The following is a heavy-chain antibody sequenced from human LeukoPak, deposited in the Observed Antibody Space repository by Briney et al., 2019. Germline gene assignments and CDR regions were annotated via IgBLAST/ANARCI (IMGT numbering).Heavy chain of an antibody. J-gene: IGHJ4*02. Sequence: ASVKVSCKASGYTFTGYYMHWVRQAPGQGLEWMGWINPNSGGTNYAQKFQGWVTMTRDTSISIAYMELSRLRSDDTAVYYCARDVGAYSYGYTSLDYWGQGTLVTVSS. CDR1: GYTFTGYY. D-gene: IGHD5-18*01. CDR3: ARDVGAYSYGYTSLDY. V-gene: IGHV1-2*04. CDR2: INPNSGGT.